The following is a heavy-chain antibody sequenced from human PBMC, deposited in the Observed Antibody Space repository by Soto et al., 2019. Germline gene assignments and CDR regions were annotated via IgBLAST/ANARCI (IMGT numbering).Heavy chain of an antibody. D-gene: IGHD2-8*01. CDR3: SFGYCNKCVCPLVHF. Sequence: GGSLRLSCAASGFTFSSYWMHWVRQAPGKGLVWVSRINSDGSSTSYADYVKGRFTISRDNAKNTLYLQMNSLRAEDTAVYDWSFGYCNKCVCPLVHFWGQGTLVTVSS. CDR2: INSDGSST. V-gene: IGHV3-74*01. CDR1: GFTFSSYW. J-gene: IGHJ4*02.